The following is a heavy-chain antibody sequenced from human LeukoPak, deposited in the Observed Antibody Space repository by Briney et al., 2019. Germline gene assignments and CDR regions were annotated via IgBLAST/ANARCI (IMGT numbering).Heavy chain of an antibody. J-gene: IGHJ4*02. CDR2: IRSDNTA. CDR3: AKRLVSSGWYYFDY. V-gene: IGHV3-23*01. D-gene: IGHD6-19*01. CDR1: GFTFSSYA. Sequence: GGSLRLSCAASGFTFSSYAMSWVRQAPGKGLEWVSAIRSDNTAYYADSVKGRFTISRDNSKNTLYLQMTSLRAGDTAVYYCAKRLVSSGWYYFDYWGQGTLVTVSS.